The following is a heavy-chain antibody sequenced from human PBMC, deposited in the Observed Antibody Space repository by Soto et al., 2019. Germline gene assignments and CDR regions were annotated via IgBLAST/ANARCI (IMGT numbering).Heavy chain of an antibody. CDR2: IYYSGST. CDR3: ARRCPFCYYYYYYMDV. V-gene: IGHV4-39*01. CDR1: GGSISSSSYY. D-gene: IGHD3-3*02. Sequence: SETLSLTCTVSGGSISSSSYYWGWIRQPPGKGLEWIGSIYYSGSTYYNPSLKSRVTISIDTSKNQFSLKLSSVTAADTAVYYCARRCPFCYYYYYYMDVWGKGTTVTVSS. J-gene: IGHJ6*03.